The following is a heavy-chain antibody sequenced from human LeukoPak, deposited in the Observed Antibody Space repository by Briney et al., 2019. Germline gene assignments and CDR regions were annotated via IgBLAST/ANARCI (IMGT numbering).Heavy chain of an antibody. J-gene: IGHJ4*02. Sequence: SETLSLTCTVSGGSISSYYWSWIRQPPGKGLEWIGYIYYSGSTNYNPSLKSRVTISVDTSKNQFSLKLSSVTAADTAVYYCAKDSIYGGNYPFDYWGQGTLVTVSS. CDR1: GGSISSYY. V-gene: IGHV4-59*01. CDR3: AKDSIYGGNYPFDY. CDR2: IYYSGST. D-gene: IGHD4-23*01.